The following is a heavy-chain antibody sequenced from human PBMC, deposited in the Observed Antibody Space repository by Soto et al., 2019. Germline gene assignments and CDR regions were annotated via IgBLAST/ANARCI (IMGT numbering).Heavy chain of an antibody. J-gene: IGHJ5*02. CDR1: GDTFTSYY. V-gene: IGHV1-46*01. D-gene: IGHD6-19*01. CDR2: INPSGGT. Sequence: ASVKVSCKASGDTFTSYYMHWVRQAPGQGLEWMGIINPSGGTSYAQKFQGRVTMTRDTSTSTVYMELSSLRSEDTAVYYCAREAQWLVYNWFDPWGQGTLVTVSS. CDR3: AREAQWLVYNWFDP.